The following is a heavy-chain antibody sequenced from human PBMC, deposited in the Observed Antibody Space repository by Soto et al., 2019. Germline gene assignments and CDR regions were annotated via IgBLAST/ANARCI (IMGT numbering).Heavy chain of an antibody. J-gene: IGHJ4*02. D-gene: IGHD2-8*02. CDR2: FSLSGTT. V-gene: IGHV4-4*07. Sequence: SETLSLSCTGSGACITGSSYWSWIRQPAGKGLEWIGRFSLSGTTNYNPSLRSRVTMSADVSKNQFSLRLTSVTAADTALYYCARGMTPPGAPAWYYFDSWGQGTLVTVSS. CDR3: ARGMTPPGAPAWYYFDS. CDR1: GACITGSSY.